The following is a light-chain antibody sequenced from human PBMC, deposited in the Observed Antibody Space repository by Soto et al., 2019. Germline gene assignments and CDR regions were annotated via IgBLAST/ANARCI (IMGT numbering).Light chain of an antibody. Sequence: EIVLTQSPGTLSLSPGESGTLSCRAGQTLSSSSLAWYQQKPGQAPRLLIYGASNRASGIPDRFSGGGSGTDFTLTFSRLEPEDFAVYYCHQYGSSPLTFGGGTKVDIK. CDR3: HQYGSSPLT. CDR2: GAS. V-gene: IGKV3-20*01. J-gene: IGKJ4*01. CDR1: QTLSSSS.